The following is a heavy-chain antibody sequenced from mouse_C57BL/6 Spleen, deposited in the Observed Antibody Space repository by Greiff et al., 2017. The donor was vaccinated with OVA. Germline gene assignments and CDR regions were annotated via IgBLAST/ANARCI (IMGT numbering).Heavy chain of an antibody. J-gene: IGHJ1*03. V-gene: IGHV1-69*01. D-gene: IGHD1-1*01. CDR1: GYTFTSYW. CDR2: IDPSDSYT. Sequence: QVQLKQPGAELVMPGASVKLSCKASGYTFTSYWMHWVKQRPGQGLEWIGEIDPSDSYTNYNQKFKGKSTLTVDKSSSTAYMQLSSLTSEDSAVYYCALITTVVSYWYFDVWGTGTTVTVSS. CDR3: ALITTVVSYWYFDV.